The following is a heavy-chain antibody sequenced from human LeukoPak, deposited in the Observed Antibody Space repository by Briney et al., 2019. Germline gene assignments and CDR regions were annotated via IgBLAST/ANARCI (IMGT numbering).Heavy chain of an antibody. Sequence: GGTLRLSCAASGFTFSSYGMSWVRQAPGKGLEWVSAISGSGGSTYYADSVKGRFTISRDNSKNTLYLQMNSLRAEDTAVYYCAKGRASCCDYWGLGALVTVSS. V-gene: IGHV3-23*01. CDR2: ISGSGGST. CDR3: AKGRASCCDY. CDR1: GFTFSSYG. J-gene: IGHJ4*02. D-gene: IGHD2-2*01.